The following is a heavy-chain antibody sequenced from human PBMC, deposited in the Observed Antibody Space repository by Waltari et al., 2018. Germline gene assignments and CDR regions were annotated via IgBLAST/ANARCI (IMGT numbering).Heavy chain of an antibody. CDR3: ARGLRGSSSHYYMDV. Sequence: QVQLQQWGAGLLKPSETLSLTCAVYGGSFSGYYWSWIRQPPGKGLEWIGEIKHSGSTTYNPSLKSRVTISVDTSKNQFSLKLSSVTAADTAVYYCARGLRGSSSHYYMDVWGKGTTVTISS. J-gene: IGHJ6*03. CDR2: IKHSGST. D-gene: IGHD6-6*01. V-gene: IGHV4-34*01. CDR1: GGSFSGYY.